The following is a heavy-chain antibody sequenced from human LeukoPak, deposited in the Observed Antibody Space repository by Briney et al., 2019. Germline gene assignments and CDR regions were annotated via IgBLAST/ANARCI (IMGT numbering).Heavy chain of an antibody. V-gene: IGHV3-53*01. CDR2: IYSGGST. D-gene: IGHD2-21*01. J-gene: IGHJ4*02. CDR1: GFTVSSNF. CDR3: TRGGGGSFPHY. Sequence: PGGSLRLSCAASGFTVSSNFLSWVRQAPGKGLEWVSDIYSGGSTYYADSVKGRFTISRDNSKNTLYLQMNSLRAEDTAVYYCTRGGGGSFPHYWGQGTLVTVSS.